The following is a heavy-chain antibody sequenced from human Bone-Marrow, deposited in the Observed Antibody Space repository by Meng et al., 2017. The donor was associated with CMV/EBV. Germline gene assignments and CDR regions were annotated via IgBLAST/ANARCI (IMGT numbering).Heavy chain of an antibody. CDR1: GYTFTGYY. CDR2: INPNSGGT. D-gene: IGHD3-9*01. J-gene: IGHJ4*02. Sequence: ASVKVSCKASGYTFTGYYMHWVRQAPGQGLEWMGWINPNSGGTNYAQKFQGRVTMTRDTSISTAYMELSRMRSDDTAVYYWARDGSYYDILTGYLYYFDYWGQGTLVTVSS. V-gene: IGHV1-2*02. CDR3: ARDGSYYDILTGYLYYFDY.